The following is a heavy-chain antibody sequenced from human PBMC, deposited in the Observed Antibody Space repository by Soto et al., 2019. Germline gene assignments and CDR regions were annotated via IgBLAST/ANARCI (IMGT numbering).Heavy chain of an antibody. CDR1: GFTFGDYA. J-gene: IGHJ3*02. CDR2: IRSKAYGGTT. CDR3: TREEREKIVGAFDI. D-gene: IGHD1-1*01. V-gene: IGHV3-49*04. Sequence: GGSLRLSCTASGFTFGDYAMSWVRQAPGKGREWVGFIRSKAYGGTTEYAASVKGRFTISRDDSNSIAYLQMNSLKTEDTAVYYWTREEREKIVGAFDIWGQGTRVT.